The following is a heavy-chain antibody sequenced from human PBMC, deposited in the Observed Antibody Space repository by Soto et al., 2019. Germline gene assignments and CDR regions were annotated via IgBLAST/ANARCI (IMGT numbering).Heavy chain of an antibody. D-gene: IGHD6-25*01. Sequence: QVQLQESGPGLVKPSQTLSLTCTVSGGSISSGGYYWSWIRQHPGKGLERLGYIYYSGSTYYNPSLKRRVTISVDTSKNQFSLKLSSVTAADTAVYYCAREPGIAASYSPFDYWGQGTLFTVSS. CDR1: GGSISSGGYY. CDR2: IYYSGST. J-gene: IGHJ4*02. CDR3: AREPGIAASYSPFDY. V-gene: IGHV4-31*03.